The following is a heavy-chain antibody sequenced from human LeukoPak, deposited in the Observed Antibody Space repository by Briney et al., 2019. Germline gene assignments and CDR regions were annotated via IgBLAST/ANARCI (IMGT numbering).Heavy chain of an antibody. CDR3: AKDHVAAAGRQWTNLYYYYYYMDV. V-gene: IGHV3-33*06. CDR1: GFTFSSYA. J-gene: IGHJ6*03. D-gene: IGHD6-13*01. CDR2: IWPDASKK. Sequence: PGGSLRLSCAASGFTFSSYAMHWVRQAPGKGLEWVAVIWPDASKKYYADSVKGRFTISRDNSKNTLYLQMNSLRPEDTAVYYCAKDHVAAAGRQWTNLYYYYYYMDVWGKGTTVTVSS.